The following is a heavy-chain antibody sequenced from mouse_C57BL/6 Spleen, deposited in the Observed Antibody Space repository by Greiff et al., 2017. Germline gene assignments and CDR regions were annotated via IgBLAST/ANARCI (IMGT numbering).Heavy chain of an antibody. D-gene: IGHD1-1*01. CDR2: ISSGSSTI. V-gene: IGHV5-17*01. J-gene: IGHJ4*01. Sequence: VQLKESGGGLVKPGGSLKLSCAASGFTFSDYGMHWVRQAPEKGLEWVAYISSGSSTIYYADTVKGRFTISRDNAKNTLFLQMTSLKSEDTAMYYCAREGYYYGSRDAMGYWGQGTSVTVSS. CDR3: AREGYYYGSRDAMGY. CDR1: GFTFSDYG.